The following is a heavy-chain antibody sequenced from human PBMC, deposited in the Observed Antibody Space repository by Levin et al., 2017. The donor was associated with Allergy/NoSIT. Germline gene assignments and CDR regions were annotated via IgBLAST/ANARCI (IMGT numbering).Heavy chain of an antibody. D-gene: IGHD6-19*01. Sequence: SETLSLTCAVYGGSFSGHYWTWIRQPPGKGLEWIGKIDHRGSTSNNPSLKSRVTISVDTSKNQFSLKLTSVTAADMGVYYCARDWVAVTGPGSHYWYFDLWGRGTVVTVSS. CDR2: IDHRGST. CDR3: ARDWVAVTGPGSHYWYFDL. CDR1: GGSFSGHY. J-gene: IGHJ2*01. V-gene: IGHV4-34*01.